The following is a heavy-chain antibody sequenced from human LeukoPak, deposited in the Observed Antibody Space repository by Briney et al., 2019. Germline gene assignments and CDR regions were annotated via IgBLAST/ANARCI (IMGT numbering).Heavy chain of an antibody. D-gene: IGHD3-16*01. CDR2: IYYPGTT. V-gene: IGHV4-59*02. Sequence: ETLSLTCSVSGASVSTLHWNWIRQPPGKGLEWLGNIYYPGTTKYNPSLKSRVTLSMDTSKNQFSLKLTSVTAADTAVYFCTKGYYEPFDSWGLGILVTVSS. CDR3: TKGYYEPFDS. CDR1: GASVSTLH. J-gene: IGHJ4*02.